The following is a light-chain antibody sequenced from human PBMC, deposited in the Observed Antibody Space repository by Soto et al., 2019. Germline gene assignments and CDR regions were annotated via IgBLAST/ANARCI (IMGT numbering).Light chain of an antibody. V-gene: IGKV3D-15*01. CDR1: QSININ. CDR2: GAS. Sequence: EIVMTQSPATLSVSPGERVTLSCRASQSININLAWYQQKPGQAPRVLIYGASSRASGIPDRFSGSGSGTDFTLTISRLEHDDFAFYYCQQYQNWPPLNFCGGTRVEIK. CDR3: QQYQNWPPLN. J-gene: IGKJ4*01.